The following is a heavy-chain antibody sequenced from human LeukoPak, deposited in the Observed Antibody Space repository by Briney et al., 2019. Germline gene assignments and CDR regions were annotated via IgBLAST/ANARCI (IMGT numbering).Heavy chain of an antibody. CDR2: IYHSGST. CDR1: GGSISSGYY. J-gene: IGHJ4*02. D-gene: IGHD5-18*01. CDR3: AREQPHVDTAMVIKGGKSDY. V-gene: IGHV4-38-2*02. Sequence: SETLSLTCTVSGGSISSGYYWGWIRQPPGKGLEWIGSIYHSGSTYYNPSLKSRVTISVDTSKNQFSLKLSSVTAADTAVCYCAREQPHVDTAMVIKGGKSDYWGQGTLVTVSS.